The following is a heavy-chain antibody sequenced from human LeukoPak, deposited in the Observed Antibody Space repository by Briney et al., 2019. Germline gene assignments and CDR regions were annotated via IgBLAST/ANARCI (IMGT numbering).Heavy chain of an antibody. CDR2: INHSGST. Sequence: SETLSLTCSVSGDSISSGSYYWSWIRQPAGKGLEWIGEINHSGSTNYNPSLKSRVTISVDTSKNQFSLKLSSVTAADTAVYYCARLGYCSGGSCYTGYLYYYYYMDVWGKGTTVTISS. D-gene: IGHD2-15*01. CDR1: GDSISSGSYY. V-gene: IGHV4-61*10. J-gene: IGHJ6*03. CDR3: ARLGYCSGGSCYTGYLYYYYYMDV.